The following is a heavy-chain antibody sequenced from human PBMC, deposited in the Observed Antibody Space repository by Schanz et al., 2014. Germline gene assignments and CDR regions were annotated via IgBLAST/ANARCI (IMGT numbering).Heavy chain of an antibody. CDR3: ARGRGFYDY. Sequence: QVQLVQSGAEVKKPGASVKVSCKASGYTFTGYYMHWVRQAPGQGLEWMGWINPNSGTTNYAQKFQGWVTMTRDTSISTAYMELSSLTSEDTAVHYCARGRGFYDYWGQGTLVTVSS. J-gene: IGHJ4*02. CDR2: INPNSGTT. D-gene: IGHD3-10*01. V-gene: IGHV1-2*04. CDR1: GYTFTGYY.